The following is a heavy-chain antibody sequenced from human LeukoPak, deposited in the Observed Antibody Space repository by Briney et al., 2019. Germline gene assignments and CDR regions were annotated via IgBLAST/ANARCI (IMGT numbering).Heavy chain of an antibody. CDR2: ISGSGGST. Sequence: PGGSLRLSCAASGFTFRGFAMSWGRQAPGKGLEWVSAISGSGGSTYHADSVKGRFTISRDNSKSTLFLQMNSLRGEDTALYYCAKDHGSAAAGTGVLNNWGEGTLVTVSS. CDR1: GFTFRGFA. D-gene: IGHD6-13*01. J-gene: IGHJ4*02. CDR3: AKDHGSAAAGTGVLNN. V-gene: IGHV3-23*01.